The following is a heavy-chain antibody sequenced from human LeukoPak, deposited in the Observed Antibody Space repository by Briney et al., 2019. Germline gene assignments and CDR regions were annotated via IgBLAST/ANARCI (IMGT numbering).Heavy chain of an antibody. D-gene: IGHD3-3*01. Sequence: ASVKVSCKVSGYTLTELSTHWVRQAPGKGLEWMGGFDPEDGEAIYAQKFQGRVTMTEDTSTDTAYMELSSLRSEDTAVYYCATGSPWRHYFDYWGQGTLVTVSS. CDR1: GYTLTELS. CDR2: FDPEDGEA. V-gene: IGHV1-24*01. CDR3: ATGSPWRHYFDY. J-gene: IGHJ4*02.